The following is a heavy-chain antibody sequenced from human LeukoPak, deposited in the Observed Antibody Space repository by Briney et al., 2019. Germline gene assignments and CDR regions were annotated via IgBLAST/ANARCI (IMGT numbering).Heavy chain of an antibody. D-gene: IGHD3/OR15-3a*01. CDR3: ARARRMDNFDY. V-gene: IGHV4-59*08. J-gene: IGHJ4*02. Sequence: PSETLSLTCTVSGGSISSYYWSWIRQPPGKGLEWIGYIYYSGSTNYNPSLKSRVTISVDTSKNQFSLKLSSVTAADTAVYYCARARRMDNFDYWGQGTLVTVSS. CDR2: IYYSGST. CDR1: GGSISSYY.